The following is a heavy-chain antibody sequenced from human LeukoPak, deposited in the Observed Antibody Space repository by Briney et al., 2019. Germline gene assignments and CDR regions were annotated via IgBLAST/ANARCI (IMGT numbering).Heavy chain of an antibody. J-gene: IGHJ3*01. CDR1: GFTFSPYW. CDR3: ARGGGDHAFDV. CDR2: IDSDGRST. V-gene: IGHV3-74*01. D-gene: IGHD2-21*02. Sequence: PGGSLRLSCAASGFTFSPYWMHWVRQGPGKGLVWVSRIDSDGRSTIYADSVKGRFTISRDNAMNTLYLQMDSLRAEDTAVYYCARGGGDHAFDVWGQGTMVTVSS.